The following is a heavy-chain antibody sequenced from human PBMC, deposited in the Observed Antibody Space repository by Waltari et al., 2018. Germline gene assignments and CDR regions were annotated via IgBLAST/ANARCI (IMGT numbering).Heavy chain of an antibody. CDR1: GFTFSSYS. CDR3: ARVSSSPFYYYYGMDV. Sequence: GLVQPGGSLRLSCAASGFTFSSYSMNWVRQAPGKGLEWVSYISSSSSTIYYADSVKGRFTISRDNAKNSLYLQMNSLRAEDTAVYYCARVSSSPFYYYYGMDVWGQGTTVTVSS. CDR2: ISSSSSTI. V-gene: IGHV3-48*01. J-gene: IGHJ6*02. D-gene: IGHD6-6*01.